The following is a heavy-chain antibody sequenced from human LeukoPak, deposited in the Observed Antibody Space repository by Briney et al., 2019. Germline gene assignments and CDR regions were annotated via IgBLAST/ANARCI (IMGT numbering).Heavy chain of an antibody. J-gene: IGHJ3*02. CDR1: GGSISSYY. V-gene: IGHV4-59*01. Sequence: PSETLSLTCTVSGGSISSYYWSWIRQPPGKGLEWIGYIYYSGSTNYNPSLKSRVTISVDTSKNQFSLKLSSVTAADTAVYYCARIFRMSSSWSGGAFDIWGQGTMVTVSS. CDR3: ARIFRMSSSWSGGAFDI. D-gene: IGHD6-13*01. CDR2: IYYSGST.